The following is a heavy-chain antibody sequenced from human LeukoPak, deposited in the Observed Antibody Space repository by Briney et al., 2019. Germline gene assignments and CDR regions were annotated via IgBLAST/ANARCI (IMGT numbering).Heavy chain of an antibody. CDR2: IRSKTYRGTT. J-gene: IGHJ4*02. V-gene: IGHV3-49*03. D-gene: IGHD3-22*01. CDR1: GFTFGNYA. Sequence: GGSLRLSCTASGFTFGNYALSWFRQAPGKGLEWVAFIRSKTYRGTTEYAASVKGRFTISRDDSKSIAYLQMNSLKTEDTAVYYCARANSFDSSGYYFYYWGQGTLVTVSS. CDR3: ARANSFDSSGYYFYY.